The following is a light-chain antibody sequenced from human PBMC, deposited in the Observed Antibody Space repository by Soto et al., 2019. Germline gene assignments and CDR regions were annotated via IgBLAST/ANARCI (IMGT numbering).Light chain of an antibody. CDR2: DAS. V-gene: IGKV3-20*01. CDR3: QQYGSSPLT. Sequence: EIVLTQSPGTLSLSPGERATLSCRASQSVSSSYLAWYQQKPGQAPRLLIYDASSRATGIADRSSGSGSGTDFTLIISRLEPEDFAVYYCQQYGSSPLTFGGGTK. J-gene: IGKJ4*01. CDR1: QSVSSSY.